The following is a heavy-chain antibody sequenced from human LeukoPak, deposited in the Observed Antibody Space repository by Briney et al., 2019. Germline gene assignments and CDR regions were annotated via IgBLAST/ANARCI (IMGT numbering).Heavy chain of an antibody. V-gene: IGHV3-7*01. Sequence: PGGTLSLSCAASGFTSSSFWVSSVRQSPGPGLEGLGNIKQSGSEKCSVDSVKGRFTISRDNAKNSLYMQMNSLRAEDTAVYYCARVMSASVWRSYGSYCFYYYMDIWGKGTTVTVSS. CDR2: IKQSGSEK. CDR1: GFTSSSFW. CDR3: ARVMSASVWRSYGSYCFYYYMDI. D-gene: IGHD3-16*01. J-gene: IGHJ6*03.